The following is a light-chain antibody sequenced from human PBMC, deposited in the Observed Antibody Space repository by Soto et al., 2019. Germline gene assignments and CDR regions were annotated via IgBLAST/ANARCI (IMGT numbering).Light chain of an antibody. V-gene: IGLV3-1*01. Sequence: SYELTQPPSVSVSPGQTANITCSGDKLGDKYACWYQQKPGQSPVVVIYQDRKRPSGIPERFSGSNSGNTATLTISGTQAMDEADYHCQAWDSNTVVFGGGTQLTVL. CDR1: KLGDKY. CDR3: QAWDSNTVV. CDR2: QDR. J-gene: IGLJ2*01.